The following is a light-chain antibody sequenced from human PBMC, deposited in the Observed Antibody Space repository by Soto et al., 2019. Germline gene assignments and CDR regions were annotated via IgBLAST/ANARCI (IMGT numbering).Light chain of an antibody. CDR3: QQSYSTPQT. J-gene: IGKJ1*01. CDR2: AAS. Sequence: DIQMTQSPSSLSTSVGDRGTITCRASQNISSYLNWYQQKPGKAPKLLIYAASSLQSGVPSRFSGSGSGTDFTLTISSLQPEDFATHYCQQSYSTPQTFGQGTKVEIK. V-gene: IGKV1-39*01. CDR1: QNISSY.